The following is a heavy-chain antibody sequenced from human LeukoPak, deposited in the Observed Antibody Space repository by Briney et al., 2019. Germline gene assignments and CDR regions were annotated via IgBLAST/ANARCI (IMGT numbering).Heavy chain of an antibody. CDR3: AREDDSSGYYEGAFDI. V-gene: IGHV3-74*01. Sequence: PGGSLRLSCAASGFTFSSYWMHWVRQAPGKGLVWVSRIRSDGSSTSYADSVKGRFTISRDNAKNTLFMQMNSLRAEDTAVYYCAREDDSSGYYEGAFDIWSQGTMVTVSS. CDR1: GFTFSSYW. D-gene: IGHD3-22*01. CDR2: IRSDGSST. J-gene: IGHJ3*02.